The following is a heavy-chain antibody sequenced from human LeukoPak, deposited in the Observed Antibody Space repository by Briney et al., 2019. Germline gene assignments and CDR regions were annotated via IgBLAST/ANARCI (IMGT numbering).Heavy chain of an antibody. CDR3: ARGLRYYYYMDV. V-gene: IGHV1-58*02. CDR1: GFTFTSSA. J-gene: IGHJ6*03. Sequence: SVKVSCKASGFTFTSSAMQWVRQARGQRLEWIGWIVVGSGNTNYAQKFQERVTITRDMSTSTAYMELSSLRSEDTAVYYCARGLRYYYYMDVWGKGTTVTVSS. CDR2: IVVGSGNT. D-gene: IGHD3-16*01.